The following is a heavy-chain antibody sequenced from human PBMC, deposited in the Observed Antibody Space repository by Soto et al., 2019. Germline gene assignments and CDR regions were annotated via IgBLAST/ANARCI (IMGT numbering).Heavy chain of an antibody. J-gene: IGHJ6*02. V-gene: IGHV2-5*02. CDR3: AHRGGNSQYYGMDV. CDR2: IYWDDDK. D-gene: IGHD2-21*02. Sequence: QITLKESGPTLVKPTQTLTLTCTFSGFSLSTSGVGVGWIRQPPGKALEWLALIYWDDDKRYSPSLKSRITITKDTSKNQVVLTMTNMDPVDTATYYGAHRGGNSQYYGMDVWGQGTTVTVSS. CDR1: GFSLSTSGVG.